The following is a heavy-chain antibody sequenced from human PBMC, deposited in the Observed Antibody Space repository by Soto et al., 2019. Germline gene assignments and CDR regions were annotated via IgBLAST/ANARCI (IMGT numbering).Heavy chain of an antibody. CDR3: ASRSEGGYNYDFDY. V-gene: IGHV1-69*13. Sequence: GASVKVSCKASGGTFKNFAFSWVRQAPGQGLEWMGGIIPIFLTPDYAQKFQGRVTITADESTSTAYMELSGLTSEDTAVYYCASRSEGGYNYDFDYWGQGTLVTVSS. J-gene: IGHJ4*02. CDR2: IIPIFLTP. CDR1: GGTFKNFA. D-gene: IGHD5-12*01.